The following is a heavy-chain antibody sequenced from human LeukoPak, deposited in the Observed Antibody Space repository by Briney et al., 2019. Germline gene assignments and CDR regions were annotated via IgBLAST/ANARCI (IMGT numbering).Heavy chain of an antibody. D-gene: IGHD2-15*01. CDR1: GFTFSSYA. CDR2: ISGSGGAT. J-gene: IGHJ4*02. V-gene: IGHV3-23*01. CDR3: ARDSRDIAWYFDF. Sequence: GGSLRLSCAASGFTFSSYAMSWVRQAPGKGLEWVSAISGSGGATYYADSVKGRFTISRDNSKNTLYLQMNSLRAEDTAVYYCARDSRDIAWYFDFWGQGTLVTVSS.